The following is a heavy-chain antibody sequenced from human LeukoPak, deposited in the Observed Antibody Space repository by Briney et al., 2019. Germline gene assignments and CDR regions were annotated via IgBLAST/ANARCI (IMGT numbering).Heavy chain of an antibody. CDR3: AITMVRGVGNYY. CDR2: IYSGGST. J-gene: IGHJ4*02. V-gene: IGHV3-66*01. Sequence: PGGSLRLSCTPSGFSLSNFWMSWVRQAPGKGLEWVSVIYSGGSTYYADSVKGRFTISRDSSKNTLYLQMNSLRAEDTAVYYCAITMVRGVGNYYWGQGTLVTVSS. D-gene: IGHD3-10*01. CDR1: GFSLSNFW.